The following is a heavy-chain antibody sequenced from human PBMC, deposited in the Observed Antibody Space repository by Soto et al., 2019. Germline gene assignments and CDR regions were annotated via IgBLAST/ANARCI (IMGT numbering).Heavy chain of an antibody. D-gene: IGHD3-3*02. CDR3: ARARGLAFRGFDI. CDR2: INAGNGYT. CDR1: GYXXTNYA. V-gene: IGHV1-3*01. Sequence: QVQLVXXXTEVKKPGASVKVSCKASGYXXTNYAMHWVRQAPXXXXEWMGWINAGNGYTKYSQKFQGRITITRDTSASTAYMELSSLTSEDTAVFYCARARGLAFRGFDIWGQGTMVTVSS. J-gene: IGHJ3*02.